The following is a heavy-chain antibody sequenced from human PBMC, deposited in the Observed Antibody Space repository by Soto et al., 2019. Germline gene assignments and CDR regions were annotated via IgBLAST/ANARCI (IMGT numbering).Heavy chain of an antibody. Sequence: QVQLVQSGAEVKKPGSSVKVSCKASGGTFSSYTISWVRQAPGQGLEWMGRIIPILGIANYAQKFQGRVTITADKSTSTAYMELSSLRSEDTAVYYCARDMNVGVPAAIREVWLDPWGQGTLVTVSS. V-gene: IGHV1-69*08. CDR2: IIPILGIA. J-gene: IGHJ5*02. CDR3: ARDMNVGVPAAIREVWLDP. D-gene: IGHD2-2*01. CDR1: GGTFSSYT.